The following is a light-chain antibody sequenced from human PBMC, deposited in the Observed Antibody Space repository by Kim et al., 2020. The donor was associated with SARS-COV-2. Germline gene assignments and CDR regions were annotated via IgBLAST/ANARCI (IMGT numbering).Light chain of an antibody. J-gene: IGLJ2*01. Sequence: SYELTQPPSVSVSPGQTARITCSGDALPKQYAYWYQQKPGQAPVLVIYKDSERPSGIPERFSGSSSGTTATLTISGVQAEDEADYYCQSADSSGTVVFGGGTQLTVL. CDR3: QSADSSGTVV. V-gene: IGLV3-25*03. CDR1: ALPKQY. CDR2: KDS.